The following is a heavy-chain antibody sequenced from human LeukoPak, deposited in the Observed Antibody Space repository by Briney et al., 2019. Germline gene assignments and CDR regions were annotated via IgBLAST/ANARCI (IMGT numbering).Heavy chain of an antibody. CDR2: IYYSGST. CDR1: GGSISSSSYY. D-gene: IGHD3-3*01. CDR3: AREPGRITIFGVDVYYFDY. Sequence: PSETLSLTCTVSGGSISSSSYYWGWIRQPPGKGLEWIGSIYYSGSTYYNPSLKSRVTISVDTSKNQFSLKLSSVTAADTAVYYCAREPGRITIFGVDVYYFDYWGQGTLVTVSS. J-gene: IGHJ4*02. V-gene: IGHV4-39*07.